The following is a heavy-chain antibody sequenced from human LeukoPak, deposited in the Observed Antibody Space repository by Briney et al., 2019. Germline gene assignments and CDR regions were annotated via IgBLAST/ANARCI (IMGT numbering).Heavy chain of an antibody. CDR2: IYSGGST. Sequence: GSLTLSCAASGFTVSSNYMSWVRQAPGKGLEWVSTIYSGGSTNYADSVKGRFTLSGDNSKNTLYLQMNSLRAEDTAVYYCASGINFGYWGHRTLVTVSS. CDR1: GFTVSSNY. V-gene: IGHV3-66*01. D-gene: IGHD1-14*01. J-gene: IGHJ4*01. CDR3: ASGINFGY.